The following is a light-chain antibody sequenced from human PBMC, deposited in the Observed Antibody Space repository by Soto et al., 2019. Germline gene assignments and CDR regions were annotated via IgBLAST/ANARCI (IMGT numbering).Light chain of an antibody. CDR3: AAWDDSLSGYV. CDR2: DVS. CDR1: SSDVGGYNY. Sequence: QSVLTQPASVSGSPGQSITISCTGTSSDVGGYNYVSWYQQHPGKAPKLMIYDVSNRPSGVPDRFSGSKSGTSASLAISGLRSEDEADYYCAAWDDSLSGYVFGTGTKVTVL. J-gene: IGLJ1*01. V-gene: IGLV2-14*01.